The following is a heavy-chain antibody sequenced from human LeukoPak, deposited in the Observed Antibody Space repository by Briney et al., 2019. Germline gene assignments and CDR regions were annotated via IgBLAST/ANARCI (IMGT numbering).Heavy chain of an antibody. CDR2: IIPIFGTA. Sequence: GASVKVSCKASGGTFSSYAISWVRQAPGQGLEWMGGIIPIFGTANYVQKFQGRVTITADKSTSTAYMELSSLRSEDTAVYYCARTDDSSGCLDYWGQGTLVTVSS. J-gene: IGHJ4*02. CDR1: GGTFSSYA. V-gene: IGHV1-69*06. D-gene: IGHD3-22*01. CDR3: ARTDDSSGCLDY.